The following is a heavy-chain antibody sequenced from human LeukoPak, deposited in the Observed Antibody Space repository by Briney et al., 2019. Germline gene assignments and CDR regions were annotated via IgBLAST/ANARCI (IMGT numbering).Heavy chain of an antibody. D-gene: IGHD3-3*01. CDR2: INWNGGST. Sequence: PSETLSLTCTVSGGSISSYYWSWVRQAPGKGLEWVSGINWNGGSTGYADSVKGRFTISRDNAKNSLSLQMNSLRVEDTALYYCARGGISIFGVVIYMDVWGKGTTVTVSS. CDR3: ARGGISIFGVVIYMDV. J-gene: IGHJ6*03. V-gene: IGHV3-20*04. CDR1: GGSISSYY.